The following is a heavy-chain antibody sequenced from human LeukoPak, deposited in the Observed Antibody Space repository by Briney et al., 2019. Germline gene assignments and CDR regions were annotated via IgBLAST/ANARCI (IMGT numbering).Heavy chain of an antibody. CDR1: GYTFTIYG. J-gene: IGHJ4*02. CDR3: ARTTDSSSLDY. Sequence: GASVKVSCKASGYTFTIYGISWVRQAPGQGLEWVGWISPYTGNRNYAQKLQGRITMTTDTSTSTAYMELRSLRSDDTAAYYCARTTDSSSLDYWGQGTLVTASS. V-gene: IGHV1-18*01. D-gene: IGHD6-6*01. CDR2: ISPYTGNR.